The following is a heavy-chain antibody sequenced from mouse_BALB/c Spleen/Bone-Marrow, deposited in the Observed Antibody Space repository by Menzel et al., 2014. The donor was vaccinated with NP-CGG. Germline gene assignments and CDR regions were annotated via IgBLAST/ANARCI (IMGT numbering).Heavy chain of an antibody. CDR2: ISSGSSTI. J-gene: IGHJ2*01. Sequence: EVMLVESGGGLVQPGGSRKLSCAASGFTFSSFGMHWVRQAPEKGLEWVAYISSGSSTIYYADTVKGRFTISRDNPKNTLFLQMTSLRSEDTAMYYCARMYFDYWGQGTILTVSS. CDR1: GFTFSSFG. V-gene: IGHV5-17*02. CDR3: ARMYFDY.